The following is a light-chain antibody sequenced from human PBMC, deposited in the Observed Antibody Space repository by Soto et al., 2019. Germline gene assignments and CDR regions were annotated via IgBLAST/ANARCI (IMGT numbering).Light chain of an antibody. CDR3: CSYAGSSTFEV. CDR1: SSDVGSYNL. J-gene: IGLJ1*01. Sequence: QSLLTQPSYVSGSPGQSITISCNGTSSDVGSYNLVSWYQQHPGKAPKLMIYEVSKRPSGVSNRFSGSKSGNTASLTISGLQAEDEADYYCCSYAGSSTFEVFGTGTKVTVL. V-gene: IGLV2-23*02. CDR2: EVS.